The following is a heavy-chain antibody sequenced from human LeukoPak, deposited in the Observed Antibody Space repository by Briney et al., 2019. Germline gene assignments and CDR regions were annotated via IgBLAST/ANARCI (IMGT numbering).Heavy chain of an antibody. V-gene: IGHV3-74*01. Sequence: GGSLRLSCAASGFTFSSYWMHWVRQAPGKGLVWVSRINSDESSTSYADSVKGRFTISRDNAKNTLYLQMNSLRAEDTAVYYCARGYSYGYRIDYWGQGTLVTVSS. J-gene: IGHJ4*02. D-gene: IGHD5-18*01. CDR3: ARGYSYGYRIDY. CDR1: GFTFSSYW. CDR2: INSDESST.